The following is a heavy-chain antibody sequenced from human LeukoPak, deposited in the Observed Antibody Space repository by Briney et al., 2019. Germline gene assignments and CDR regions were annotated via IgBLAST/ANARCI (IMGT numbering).Heavy chain of an antibody. Sequence: GGSLRLSCAASGFTFSDYYMSWLRQAPGKGLEWVSYISSSSSYTNYADSVKGRFTIYIDNAKNSLYLQMNSLRAEDTAVYYCARDFRGVWPGIAVARWGYYFDYWGQGTLVTVSS. V-gene: IGHV3-11*06. CDR3: ARDFRGVWPGIAVARWGYYFDY. CDR1: GFTFSDYY. J-gene: IGHJ4*02. CDR2: ISSSSSYT. D-gene: IGHD6-19*01.